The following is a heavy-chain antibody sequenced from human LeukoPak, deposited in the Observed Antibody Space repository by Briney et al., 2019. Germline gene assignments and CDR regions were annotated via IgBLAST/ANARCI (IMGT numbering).Heavy chain of an antibody. D-gene: IGHD3-3*01. CDR2: ISWNSGSI. J-gene: IGHJ4*02. Sequence: GRSARLSCAASGFTFDDHAMHWVRQAPGKGLEWVSGISWNSGSIGYADSVKGRFTISRDNAKNSLYLQMNSLRAEDTAMYYCAKDSTIFGVVNYYFDYWGQGTLVTVSS. CDR3: AKDSTIFGVVNYYFDY. V-gene: IGHV3-9*01. CDR1: GFTFDDHA.